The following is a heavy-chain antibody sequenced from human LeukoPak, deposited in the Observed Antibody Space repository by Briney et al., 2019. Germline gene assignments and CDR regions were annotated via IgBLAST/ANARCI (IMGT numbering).Heavy chain of an antibody. CDR2: ISGSGGST. Sequence: GGSLRLSCAASGFTFSSYAMSWVRQAPGKGLEWVSGISGSGGSTYYAGSVKGRFTISRDNSKNTLYLQMNSLRAEDTAVYYCAKSHYYDSTGYYYYYYGMDVWGQGTTVTVSS. CDR3: AKSHYYDSTGYYYYYYGMDV. V-gene: IGHV3-23*01. J-gene: IGHJ6*02. CDR1: GFTFSSYA. D-gene: IGHD3-22*01.